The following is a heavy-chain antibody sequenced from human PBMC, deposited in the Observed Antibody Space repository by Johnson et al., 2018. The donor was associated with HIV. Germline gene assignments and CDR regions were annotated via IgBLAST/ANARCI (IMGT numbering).Heavy chain of an antibody. CDR1: GFTFSDYY. CDR2: ISGSGDST. J-gene: IGHJ3*01. Sequence: EVQLMESGGGLVKPGGSLRLSCTASGFTFSDYYMSWVRQAPGKGLQWVSAISGSGDSTYYTDSVKGRFTISRDNSKNTLYLQMNSLRAEDTAVYYCARDWLEGGSSSDDVFDCWGHGTVVTVSS. D-gene: IGHD6-6*01. CDR3: ARDWLEGGSSSDDVFDC. V-gene: IGHV3-23*01.